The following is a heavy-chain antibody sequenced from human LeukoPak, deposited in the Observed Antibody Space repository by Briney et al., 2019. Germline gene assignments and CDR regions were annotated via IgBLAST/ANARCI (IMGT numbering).Heavy chain of an antibody. J-gene: IGHJ4*02. Sequence: GGSLRLSCAASGFTFSSYGMHWVRQAPGKGLEWVAFIRYDGSNKYYADSVKGRFTISRDNSKNTLYLQMNSLRAEDTAVYYCARVRGYSYGLDYWGQGTLVTVSS. CDR3: ARVRGYSYGLDY. D-gene: IGHD5-18*01. V-gene: IGHV3-30*02. CDR2: IRYDGSNK. CDR1: GFTFSSYG.